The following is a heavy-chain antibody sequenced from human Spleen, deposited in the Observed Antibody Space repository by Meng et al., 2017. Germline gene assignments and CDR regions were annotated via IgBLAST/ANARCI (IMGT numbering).Heavy chain of an antibody. V-gene: IGHV4-34*01. J-gene: IGHJ4*02. CDR3: ARGPDYYDSSGYYHFDY. CDR2: INHSGST. CDR1: GGSFSGYY. D-gene: IGHD3-22*01. Sequence: QVQLKQWGAGLLKPSETLSLTCAVYGGSFSGYYWSWIRQPPGKGLEWIGEINHSGSTNYNPSLKSRVTISVDTSKNQFSLKLSSVTAADTAVYYCARGPDYYDSSGYYHFDYWGQGTLVTVSS.